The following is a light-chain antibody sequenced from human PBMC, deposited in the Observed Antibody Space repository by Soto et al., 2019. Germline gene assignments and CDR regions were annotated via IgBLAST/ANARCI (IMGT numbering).Light chain of an antibody. CDR3: QHRATWPPSVT. Sequence: EVVLAQPPDTLSLSPGARATLSCRASQRVGTFLNWYQHKPGQAPRLLIYDVSKRATGIPARFGGSGSGTDFTLTIRKLEPEDFAVYYCQHRATWPPSVTFGGGTRV. V-gene: IGKV3-11*01. J-gene: IGKJ4*01. CDR1: QRVGTF. CDR2: DVS.